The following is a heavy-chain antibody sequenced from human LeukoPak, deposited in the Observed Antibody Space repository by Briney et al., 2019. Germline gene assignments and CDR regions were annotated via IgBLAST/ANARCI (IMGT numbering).Heavy chain of an antibody. Sequence: PGRSLRLSCTASGFTFGDYAMSWVRQAPGKGLEWVGFIRGKAYGGTTEYAASVKGRSTISRDDSKSIAYLQMNSLKTEDTAVYYCTSCSSISCYTFDFDYWGQGTLVTVSS. J-gene: IGHJ4*02. V-gene: IGHV3-49*04. D-gene: IGHD2-2*02. CDR3: TSCSSISCYTFDFDY. CDR1: GFTFGDYA. CDR2: IRGKAYGGTT.